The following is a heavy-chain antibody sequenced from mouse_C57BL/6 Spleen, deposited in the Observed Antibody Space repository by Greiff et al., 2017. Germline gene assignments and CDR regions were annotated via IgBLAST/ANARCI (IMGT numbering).Heavy chain of an antibody. CDR1: GYTFTSYW. J-gene: IGHJ2*01. CDR2: IHPNSGNT. CDR3: ARCYDGYFDY. V-gene: IGHV1-64*01. Sequence: QVQLQQSGAELVKPGASVKLSCKASGYTFTSYWMHWVKQRPGQGLEWIGRIHPNSGNTNYNEKFQSKATLTVDKSSNTAYMQLSSLTSEDSAVYYCARCYDGYFDYWGQGTTLTVSS. D-gene: IGHD2-3*01.